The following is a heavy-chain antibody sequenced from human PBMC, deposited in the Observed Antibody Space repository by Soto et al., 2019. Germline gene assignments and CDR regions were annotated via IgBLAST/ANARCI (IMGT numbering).Heavy chain of an antibody. D-gene: IGHD2-2*01. V-gene: IGHV1-18*01. CDR3: ARVRRYCSSTSCPHDY. J-gene: IGHJ4*02. CDR1: GYAFTSYG. Sequence: GGSVKGSFKSCGYAFTSYGISLVRQAPGQGLEWMGWISAYNGNTNYAHKLQGRVTMTTDTSTSTAYMEPRSLRSDDTAVYYCARVRRYCSSTSCPHDYWGQGTLVTVSS. CDR2: ISAYNGNT.